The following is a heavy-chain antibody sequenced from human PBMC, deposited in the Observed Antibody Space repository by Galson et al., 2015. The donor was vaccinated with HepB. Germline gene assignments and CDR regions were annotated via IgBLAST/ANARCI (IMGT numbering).Heavy chain of an antibody. CDR1: GFTFSSYS. D-gene: IGHD3-22*01. J-gene: IGHJ4*02. CDR3: AKEGPVTYDKSGYQLDY. CDR2: ISGSGGRT. V-gene: IGHV3-23*01. Sequence: SLRLSCAASGFTFSSYSMDWVRQAPGKGLEWVSTISGSGGRTYYADSVKGRFTISRDNSKNTLYLQMNSLRGEDTAVYYCAKEGPVTYDKSGYQLDYWGQGTLVTVSS.